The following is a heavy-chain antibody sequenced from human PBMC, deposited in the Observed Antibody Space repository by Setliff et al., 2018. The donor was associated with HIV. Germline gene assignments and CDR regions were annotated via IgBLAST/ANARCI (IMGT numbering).Heavy chain of an antibody. CDR3: ARDRGEKGYFDS. Sequence: SETLSLTCTVSGGSISSGNNYWSWIRQPPGKGLEWIAYIYHSGNTYYSPSLHSRVTLSVDKSKNEFYLSLASVTAADTAVYYCARDRGEKGYFDSWGHGALVTVSS. D-gene: IGHD3-10*01. CDR2: IYHSGNT. CDR1: GGSISSGNNY. J-gene: IGHJ4*01. V-gene: IGHV4-30-4*08.